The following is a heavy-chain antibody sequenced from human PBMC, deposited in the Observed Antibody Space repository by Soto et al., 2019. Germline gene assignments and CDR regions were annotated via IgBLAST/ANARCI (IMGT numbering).Heavy chain of an antibody. CDR3: ARHGVSLGIAVGTYWYYGMDV. D-gene: IGHD6-19*01. V-gene: IGHV1-18*01. J-gene: IGHJ6*02. CDR2: ISGYNGNT. CDR1: GYTFTKYG. Sequence: ASVKVSCKASGYTFTKYGISWVRQAPGQGLEWMGWISGYNGNTNYAQKYQGRITMTIDTSTTTAYMELGSLTSDDTAMYYCARHGVSLGIAVGTYWYYGMDVWGQGTTVTVSS.